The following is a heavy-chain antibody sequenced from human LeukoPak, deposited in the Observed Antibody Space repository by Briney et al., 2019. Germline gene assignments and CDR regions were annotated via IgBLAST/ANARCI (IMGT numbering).Heavy chain of an antibody. CDR2: IKQDGSEK. Sequence: PGGSLRLSCAASGFTFSSYAMSWVRQAPGKGLEWVANIKQDGSEKYYVDSVKGRFTISRDNAKNSLYLQMNSLRAEDTAVYYCARAASIAARGWFDPWGQGTLVTVSS. D-gene: IGHD6-6*01. V-gene: IGHV3-7*01. CDR3: ARAASIAARGWFDP. CDR1: GFTFSSYA. J-gene: IGHJ5*02.